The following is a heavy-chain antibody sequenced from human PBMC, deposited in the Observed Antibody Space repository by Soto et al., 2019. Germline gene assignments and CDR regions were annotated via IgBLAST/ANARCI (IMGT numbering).Heavy chain of an antibody. D-gene: IGHD2-2*02. CDR1: GFTFDDYT. J-gene: IGHJ6*02. CDR2: ISWDGSTT. V-gene: IGHV3-43*01. CDR3: AKDYTMDV. Sequence: GGSLRLSCAASGFTFDDYTMHWVRQAPGKGLEWVSLISWDGSTTYYGDSVKGRFTISRDNTKNSLYLQMNSLRTEDTALYYCAKDYTMDVWGQGTTVTVSS.